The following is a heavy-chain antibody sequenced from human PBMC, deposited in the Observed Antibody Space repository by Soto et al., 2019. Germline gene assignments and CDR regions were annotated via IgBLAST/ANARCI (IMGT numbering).Heavy chain of an antibody. V-gene: IGHV1-2*02. CDR3: AREKVMEYSSHAGHRNYYYGMDV. J-gene: IGHJ6*02. CDR1: GYPFTGYY. CDR2: INPNSGGT. Sequence: XSVKVSCKASGYPFTGYYMHWVRQAPGQGLEWMGWINPNSGGTNYAQKFQGRVTMTRDTSISTAYMELSRLRSDDTAVYYCAREKVMEYSSHAGHRNYYYGMDVWGQGTTVTVPS. D-gene: IGHD6-6*01.